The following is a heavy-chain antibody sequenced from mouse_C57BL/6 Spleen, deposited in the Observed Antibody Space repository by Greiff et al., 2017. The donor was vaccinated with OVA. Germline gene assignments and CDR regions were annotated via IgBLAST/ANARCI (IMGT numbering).Heavy chain of an antibody. J-gene: IGHJ2*01. Sequence: QVQLQQPGAELVRPGSSVKLSCKASGYTFTSYWMDWVKQRPGQGLEWIGNIYPSDSETHYNQKFKDKATLTVDKSSSTAYMQLSSLTSEDSAVYYCARGGNYGRDYWGQGTTLTVSS. V-gene: IGHV1-61*01. D-gene: IGHD2-1*01. CDR2: IYPSDSET. CDR3: ARGGNYGRDY. CDR1: GYTFTSYW.